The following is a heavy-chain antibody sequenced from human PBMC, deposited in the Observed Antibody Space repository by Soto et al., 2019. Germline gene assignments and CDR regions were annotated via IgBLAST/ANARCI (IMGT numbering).Heavy chain of an antibody. V-gene: IGHV3-30-3*01. CDR3: ARDPDFWSGYYWGYFDY. Sequence: QMQLVESGGGVVQPGSSLRLSCAASGYTFSSYAIHWVRQAPGKGLEWVAVISYDGSNKYYADSVKGRFTISRDNSKNTLYLQMNSLRAEDTAVYYCARDPDFWSGYYWGYFDYWGQGTLVTVSS. D-gene: IGHD3-3*01. CDR2: ISYDGSNK. CDR1: GYTFSSYA. J-gene: IGHJ4*02.